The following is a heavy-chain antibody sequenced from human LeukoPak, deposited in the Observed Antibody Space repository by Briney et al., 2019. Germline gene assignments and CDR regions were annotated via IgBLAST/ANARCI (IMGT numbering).Heavy chain of an antibody. J-gene: IGHJ4*02. Sequence: ASVKVSCKASGYTFTSYDINWVRQATGQGLEWMGWMNPNSGNTGYAQKFQARVTITRNTSISTAYMELSSLRSEDTAVYYCAVYCSSTSCPFDYWGQGTLVTVSS. D-gene: IGHD2-2*01. CDR1: GYTFTSYD. CDR2: MNPNSGNT. CDR3: AVYCSSTSCPFDY. V-gene: IGHV1-8*03.